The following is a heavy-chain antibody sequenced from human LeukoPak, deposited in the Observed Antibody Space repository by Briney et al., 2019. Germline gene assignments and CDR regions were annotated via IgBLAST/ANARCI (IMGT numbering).Heavy chain of an antibody. CDR2: IYSGGST. J-gene: IGHJ3*02. CDR1: GFTFSSYA. V-gene: IGHV3-66*04. D-gene: IGHD6-19*01. CDR3: ARHSSGWNLDAFDI. Sequence: GGSLRLSCAASGFTFSSYAMSWVRQAPGKGLEWVSVIYSGGSTYYADSVKGRFTISRDNSKNTLYLQMNSLRAEDTAVYYCARHSSGWNLDAFDIWGQGTMVTVSS.